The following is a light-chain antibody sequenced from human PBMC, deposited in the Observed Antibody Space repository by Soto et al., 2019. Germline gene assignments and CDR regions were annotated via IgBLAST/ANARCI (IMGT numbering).Light chain of an antibody. J-gene: IGKJ2*01. Sequence: EIVMTQSPATLSVSPGERATLSCRASQSVGSNLAWFQQKSGQAPRLLIYGASTRATGIPARFSGSGSETEFTLTISSLQSEDFAVYHCQQYHNWPRTFGQGTKLEIK. CDR2: GAS. CDR1: QSVGSN. CDR3: QQYHNWPRT. V-gene: IGKV3-15*01.